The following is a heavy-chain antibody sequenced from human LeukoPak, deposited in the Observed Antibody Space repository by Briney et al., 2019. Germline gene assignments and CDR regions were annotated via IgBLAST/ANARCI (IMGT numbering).Heavy chain of an antibody. CDR1: GFTFDNYG. Sequence: PGGSLRLSCAASGFTFDNYGINWVRQAPGKGLEWVSRIHWNGGRTGYADSVKGRFTISRDNAKNSLYLQMNSLRAEDTAVYYCAKDDGEGIVVVPAAMFRNIDYYGSGEIDYWGQGTLVTVSS. V-gene: IGHV3-20*04. CDR2: IHWNGGRT. D-gene: IGHD2-2*01. CDR3: AKDDGEGIVVVPAAMFRNIDYYGSGEIDY. J-gene: IGHJ4*02.